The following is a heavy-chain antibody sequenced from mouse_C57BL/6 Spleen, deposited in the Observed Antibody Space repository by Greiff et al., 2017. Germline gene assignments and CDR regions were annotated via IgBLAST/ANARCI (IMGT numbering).Heavy chain of an antibody. Sequence: VQLQQSGPELVKPGASVQISCKASGYAFSSSWMNWVKQRPGKGLEWIGRIYPGDGDTNYNGKFKGKATLTADKSSSTAYMQLSSLTSEDSAVYFCARYGSSYYYYAMDYWGQGTSVTVSS. CDR1: GYAFSSSW. CDR3: ARYGSSYYYYAMDY. J-gene: IGHJ4*01. CDR2: IYPGDGDT. D-gene: IGHD1-1*01. V-gene: IGHV1-82*01.